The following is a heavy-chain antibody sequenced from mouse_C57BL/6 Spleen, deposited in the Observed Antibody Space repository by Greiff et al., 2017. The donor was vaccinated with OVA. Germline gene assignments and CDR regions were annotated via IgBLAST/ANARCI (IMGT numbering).Heavy chain of an antibody. D-gene: IGHD1-1*01. Sequence: VQRVESGPGLVAPSQSLSITCTVSGFSLTSYGVHWVRQPPGKGLEWLVVIWSDGSTTYNSALKSRLSISKDNSKSQVFLKMNSLQTDDTAMYYCARHEDGRSSYYAMDYWGQGTSVTVSS. CDR2: IWSDGST. V-gene: IGHV2-6-1*01. J-gene: IGHJ4*01. CDR3: ARHEDGRSSYYAMDY. CDR1: GFSLTSYG.